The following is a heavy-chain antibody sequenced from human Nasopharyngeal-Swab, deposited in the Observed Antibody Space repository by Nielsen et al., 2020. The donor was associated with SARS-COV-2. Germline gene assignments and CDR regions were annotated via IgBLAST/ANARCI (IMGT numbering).Heavy chain of an antibody. CDR3: ASGDYYYYYGMDV. CDR1: GGSFSGYY. J-gene: IGHJ6*02. CDR2: IYTSGST. Sequence: SETLSLTCAVYGGSFSGYYWSWIRQPAGKGLEWIGRIYTSGSTNYNPSLKSRVTMSVDTSKNQFSLKLSSVTAADTAVYYCASGDYYYYYGMDVWGQGTTVTVSS. V-gene: IGHV4-59*10.